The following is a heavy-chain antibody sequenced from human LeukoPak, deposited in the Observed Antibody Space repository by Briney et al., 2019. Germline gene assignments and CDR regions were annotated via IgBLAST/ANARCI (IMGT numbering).Heavy chain of an antibody. D-gene: IGHD2-15*01. J-gene: IGHJ6*03. CDR2: FDPEDGET. CDR1: GYTLTELS. CDR3: ATGISGGSGVGYYIDV. V-gene: IGHV1-24*01. Sequence: GASVKVSCKVSGYTLTELSMHWVRQAPGKGLEWMGGFDPEDGETIYAQKFQGRVTMTEDTSTDTAYTELSSLRPEDTAVYYCATGISGGSGVGYYIDVWGKGTTVTISS.